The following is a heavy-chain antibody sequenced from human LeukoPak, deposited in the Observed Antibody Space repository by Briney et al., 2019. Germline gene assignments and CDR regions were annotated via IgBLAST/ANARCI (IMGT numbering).Heavy chain of an antibody. J-gene: IGHJ5*02. CDR2: ISSSSSTI. Sequence: GGSLRLSCAASGFTFSSYSMNWARQAPGKGLEWVSYISSSSSTIYYADSVKGRFTISRDNAKNSLYLQMNSLRAEDTAVYYCARRGVGTFYPHYNWFDPWGQGTLVTVSS. CDR3: ARRGVGTFYPHYNWFDP. V-gene: IGHV3-48*01. CDR1: GFTFSSYS. D-gene: IGHD3-3*02.